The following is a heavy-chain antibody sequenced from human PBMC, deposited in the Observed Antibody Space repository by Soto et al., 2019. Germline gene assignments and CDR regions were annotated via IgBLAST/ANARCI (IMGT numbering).Heavy chain of an antibody. J-gene: IGHJ4*02. CDR1: GYTFTTYL. D-gene: IGHD3-16*02. V-gene: IGHV1-3*01. Sequence: ASVKVSCKASGYTFTTYLIHWLRQAPGQRLEWMGWIDAGNGNTRYSQNFQGRVTITRDTSASTAYMEVSSLRSEDTAVYYCARDSLGNVDFWGQGTLVTVSS. CDR3: ARDSLGNVDF. CDR2: IDAGNGNT.